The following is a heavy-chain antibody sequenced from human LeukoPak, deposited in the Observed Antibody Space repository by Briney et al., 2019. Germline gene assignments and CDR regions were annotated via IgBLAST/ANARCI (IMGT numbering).Heavy chain of an antibody. CDR1: GFTFSNYD. CDR2: IGTAGDT. CDR3: VKDARIMITFGGVIVDY. D-gene: IGHD3-16*02. Sequence: GGSLRLSCAASGFTFSNYDMHWVRQATGKGLEWVSAIGTAGDTYYPGSVKGRFTISRENAKNSLYLQMSSLRAEDTAVYYYVKDARIMITFGGVIVDYWGQGTLVTVSS. J-gene: IGHJ4*02. V-gene: IGHV3-13*01.